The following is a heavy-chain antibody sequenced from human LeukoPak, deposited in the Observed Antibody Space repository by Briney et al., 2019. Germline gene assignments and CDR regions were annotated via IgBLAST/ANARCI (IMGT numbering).Heavy chain of an antibody. CDR3: ARDRLITMVRGRAFDI. CDR1: GYTFTSYG. Sequence: ASVKVSCKASGYTFTSYGISWVRQAPGQGLEWMGWISAYKGNTNYAQKLQGRVTMTTDTSTSTAYMELRSLRSDDTAVYYCARDRLITMVRGRAFDIWGQGTMVTVSS. V-gene: IGHV1-18*01. CDR2: ISAYKGNT. J-gene: IGHJ3*02. D-gene: IGHD3-10*01.